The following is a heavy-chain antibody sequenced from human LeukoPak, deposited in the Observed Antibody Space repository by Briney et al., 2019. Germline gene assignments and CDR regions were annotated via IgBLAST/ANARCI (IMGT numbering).Heavy chain of an antibody. J-gene: IGHJ6*03. CDR1: GYTFTSYG. CDR2: ISAYNGNT. V-gene: IGHV1-18*01. Sequence: ASVKVSCKASGYTFTSYGISWVRQAPGQGLEWMGWISAYNGNTNYAQKLQGRVTMTTDTSTSTAYMELSSLRSEDTAVYYCAQASGTTYYYYMDVWGKGTTVTVSS. D-gene: IGHD4-11*01. CDR3: AQASGTTYYYYMDV.